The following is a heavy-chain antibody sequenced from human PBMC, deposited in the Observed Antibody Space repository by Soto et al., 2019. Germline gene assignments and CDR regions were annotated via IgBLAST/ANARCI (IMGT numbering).Heavy chain of an antibody. CDR3: ARDLPPVDY. CDR2: ISAYNGNT. Sequence: QIQLVQSGAEVKKPGASVKVSCKASGYTFSSYHITWVRQAPGQGLEWMGWISAYNGNTNYAQNLQGRVTMTTDPSTSTAYRELRSLRSDDTAVYYCARDLPPVDYWGQGTRVTVSS. CDR1: GYTFSSYH. V-gene: IGHV1-18*01. J-gene: IGHJ4*02.